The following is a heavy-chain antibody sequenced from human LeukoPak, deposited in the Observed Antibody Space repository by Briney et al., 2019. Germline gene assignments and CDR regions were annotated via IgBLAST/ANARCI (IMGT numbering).Heavy chain of an antibody. CDR2: INHSEGT. V-gene: IGHV4-34*01. CDR3: ARGAPPRSITMIVVVIPHAFDI. Sequence: SETLSLTCAVYSGSFSGYFWNWLRQPQGKGLEWIGEINHSEGTNYNPSLKSRVTISVDTSKNQFSLKLSSVTAADTAVYYCARGAPPRSITMIVVVIPHAFDIWGQGTMVTVSS. CDR1: SGSFSGYF. D-gene: IGHD3-22*01. J-gene: IGHJ3*02.